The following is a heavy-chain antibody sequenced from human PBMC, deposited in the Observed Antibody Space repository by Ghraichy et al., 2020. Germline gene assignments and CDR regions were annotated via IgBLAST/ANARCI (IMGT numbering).Heavy chain of an antibody. CDR1: GFIFSRYW. V-gene: IGHV3-7*01. Sequence: GGSLRLSCAASGFIFSRYWMAWVRQAPGKGPEWVANIKEDGSKEYYVDSVEGRFTISRDNARNSLYLQMNSLRVEDTAVYYCVRDFAHSWDYWGQGTLVIVSS. J-gene: IGHJ4*02. D-gene: IGHD3-3*01. CDR2: IKEDGSKE. CDR3: VRDFAHSWDY.